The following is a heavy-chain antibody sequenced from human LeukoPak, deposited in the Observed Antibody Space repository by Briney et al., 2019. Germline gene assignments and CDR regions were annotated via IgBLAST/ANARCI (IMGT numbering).Heavy chain of an antibody. CDR1: GFIFSNFW. CDR3: ARDPYSGSFFDY. V-gene: IGHV3-7*01. CDR2: INRDGSEK. J-gene: IGHJ4*02. D-gene: IGHD1-26*01. Sequence: GGSLRLSCAASGFIFSNFWMGWARQGPGKGLQWVASINRDGSEKYYVDSVKGRFTISRDNPKNSLYLQMNSLRAEDTAVYYCARDPYSGSFFDYWGQGTLVTVSS.